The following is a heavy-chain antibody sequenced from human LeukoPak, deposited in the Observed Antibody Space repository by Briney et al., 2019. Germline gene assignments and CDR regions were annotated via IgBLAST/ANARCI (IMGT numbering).Heavy chain of an antibody. Sequence: GGSLRLSCVVSGFDFSGFSMSWVRQAPGKGLEWVSSISSSSSYIYYADSVKGRFTISRDNAKNSLYLQMNSLRAEDTAVYYCARDPGSPYYWGQGTLVTVSS. D-gene: IGHD2-15*01. J-gene: IGHJ4*02. CDR3: ARDPGSPYY. CDR1: GFDFSGFS. V-gene: IGHV3-21*01. CDR2: ISSSSSYI.